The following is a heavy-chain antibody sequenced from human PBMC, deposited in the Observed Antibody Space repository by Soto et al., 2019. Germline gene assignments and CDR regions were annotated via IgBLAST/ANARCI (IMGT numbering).Heavy chain of an antibody. CDR2: INAGNGNT. CDR3: ARPLTYYYDSSGYTFGY. D-gene: IGHD3-22*01. J-gene: IGHJ4*02. CDR1: GYTFTSYA. Sequence: ASVKVSCKASGYTFTSYAMHLVRQAPGQRLEWMGWINAGNGNTKYSQKFQGRVTITRDTSASTAYMELNSLRAEDTAVYYCARPLTYYYDSSGYTFGYWGQGTLVTVSS. V-gene: IGHV1-3*01.